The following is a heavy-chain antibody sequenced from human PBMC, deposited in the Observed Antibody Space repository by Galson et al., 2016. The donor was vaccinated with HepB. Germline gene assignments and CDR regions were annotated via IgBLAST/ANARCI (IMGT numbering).Heavy chain of an antibody. CDR1: GFSFSTSG. CDR3: ARDTEDYRMDY. D-gene: IGHD4-11*01. V-gene: IGHV3-21*01. Sequence: SLRLSCAASGFSFSTSGMSWVRQTPGRGLEWVSSISSSSTYIHYEDSVKGRFTISRDNAKNSLYLQMNSLRAEDTAVYYCARDTEDYRMDYWGQGTLVTVSS. CDR2: ISSSSTYI. J-gene: IGHJ4*02.